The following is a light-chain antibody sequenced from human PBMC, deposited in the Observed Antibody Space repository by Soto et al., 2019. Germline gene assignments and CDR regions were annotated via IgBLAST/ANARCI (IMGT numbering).Light chain of an antibody. CDR3: ASWDDSLSGRV. Sequence: QSVLTQPPSASGTPGQRVIISCSGKTPNIGSNYVYWYRHLPGTAPQLLIYRNNQRPSGVPDRFSGSKSRTSASLAISGLRSEDKADYYCASWDDSLSGRVFGGGTKLTVL. J-gene: IGLJ3*02. CDR2: RNN. CDR1: TPNIGSNY. V-gene: IGLV1-47*01.